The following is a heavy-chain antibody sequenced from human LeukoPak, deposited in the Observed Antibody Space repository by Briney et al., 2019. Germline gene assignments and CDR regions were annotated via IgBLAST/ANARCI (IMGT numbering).Heavy chain of an antibody. V-gene: IGHV3-30*04. CDR1: GFTFSSYA. D-gene: IGHD3-22*01. CDR2: ISYDGSNK. CDR3: ATPFYYDSSKNFDY. J-gene: IGHJ4*02. Sequence: GRSLRLSCAASGFTFSSYAMHWVRQAPGKGLEWVAVISYDGSNKYYADSVKGRFTISRDNSKNTLYLQMNSLRAEDTAVYYCATPFYYDSSKNFDYWGQGTLVTVSS.